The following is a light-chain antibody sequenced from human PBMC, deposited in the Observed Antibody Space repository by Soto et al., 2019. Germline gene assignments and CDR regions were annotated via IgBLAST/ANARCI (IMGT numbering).Light chain of an antibody. CDR3: QQYNNWPRT. CDR2: GAS. Sequence: EILMTQSPATLSLSPGERVTLSCRASQSVSSYLAWYQQKPGQPPRLLIYGASTRATGIPARFSGSGSGTEFTLTISSLQSEDFAVYYCQQYNNWPRTFGQGTKVDIK. J-gene: IGKJ1*01. V-gene: IGKV3-15*01. CDR1: QSVSSY.